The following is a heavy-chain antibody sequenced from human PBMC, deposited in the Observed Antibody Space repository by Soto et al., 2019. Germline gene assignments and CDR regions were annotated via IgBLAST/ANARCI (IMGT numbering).Heavy chain of an antibody. Sequence: ASVKVSCKASGYTFTSYAMHWVRQAPGQRLEWMGWINAGNGNTKYSQKFQGRVTITRDTSASTAYMELSSLRSEDTAVYYCARDLVRLNVDTAMVFGYWGQGTLVTVS. CDR1: GYTFTSYA. J-gene: IGHJ4*02. D-gene: IGHD5-18*01. CDR3: ARDLVRLNVDTAMVFGY. CDR2: INAGNGNT. V-gene: IGHV1-3*01.